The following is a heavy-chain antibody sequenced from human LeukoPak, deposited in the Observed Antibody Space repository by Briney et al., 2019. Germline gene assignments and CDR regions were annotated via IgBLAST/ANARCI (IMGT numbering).Heavy chain of an antibody. V-gene: IGHV3-9*01. CDR2: ITWNSGSI. Sequence: GGSLRLSCEASGFTFDDYAMHWVRQVPGKGLEWVSGITWNSGSIDYADSVKGRFTISRDNAKNSLYLQMNSLRAEDTALYYCGKDMYSSSWNFFDYWGRGTLVTVS. J-gene: IGHJ4*02. CDR1: GFTFDDYA. CDR3: GKDMYSSSWNFFDY. D-gene: IGHD6-13*01.